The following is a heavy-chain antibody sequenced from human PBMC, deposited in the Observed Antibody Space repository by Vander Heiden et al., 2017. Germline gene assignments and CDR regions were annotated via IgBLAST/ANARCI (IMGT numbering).Heavy chain of an antibody. CDR3: ARGVVAATYHYYGMDV. D-gene: IGHD2-15*01. CDR2: INHSGST. J-gene: IGHJ6*02. V-gene: IGHV4-34*01. CDR1: DGSFRGYY. Sequence: QVQLQQWGAGLLKPPQSLSPTSALYDGSFRGYYWSWNRQPPGKGLEWIGEINHSGSTNYNPSLKSRVTISVDTSKNQFSLKLSSVTAADTAVYYCARGVVAATYHYYGMDVWGQGTTVTVSS.